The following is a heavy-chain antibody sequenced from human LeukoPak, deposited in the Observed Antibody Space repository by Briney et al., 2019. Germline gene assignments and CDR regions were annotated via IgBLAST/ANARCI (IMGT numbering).Heavy chain of an antibody. J-gene: IGHJ3*02. Sequence: SETLSLTCTVSGGSISSYYWSWIRQPPGKGLEWIGYIYYSGSTNYNPSLKSRVTISVDTSKNQFSLKLSSVTAADTAVYYCARDLKAVTMIVVASDAFDIWGQGTMVTASS. D-gene: IGHD3-22*01. CDR2: IYYSGST. CDR3: ARDLKAVTMIVVASDAFDI. V-gene: IGHV4-59*12. CDR1: GGSISSYY.